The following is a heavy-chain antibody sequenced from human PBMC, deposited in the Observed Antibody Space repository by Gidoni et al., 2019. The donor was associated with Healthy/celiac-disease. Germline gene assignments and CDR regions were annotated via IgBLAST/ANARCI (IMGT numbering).Heavy chain of an antibody. CDR3: ASRSDPMVREPYYFDY. Sequence: EVKLVESGGGLVKPGGSLRLSCAASGFTFSSYSMNCVRQAPGKGLEWVSSIISSSSYIYYADSVTGRFTISRDNAKNSLYLQMTSLRAEDTAVYYCASRSDPMVREPYYFDYWGQGTLVTVSS. D-gene: IGHD3-10*01. CDR1: GFTFSSYS. CDR2: IISSSSYI. V-gene: IGHV3-21*01. J-gene: IGHJ4*02.